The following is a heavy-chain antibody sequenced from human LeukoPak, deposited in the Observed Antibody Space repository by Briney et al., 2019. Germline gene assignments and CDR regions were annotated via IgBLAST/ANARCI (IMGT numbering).Heavy chain of an antibody. J-gene: IGHJ5*02. CDR2: INPNSDGT. CDR1: GYTFTGYY. Sequence: SVKVSCKASGYTFTGYYIHWVRQAPGQGLEWMGWINPNSDGTKYTEKFQGWVTMTRDTSISTAYMELSRLRSDDTAVYYCARNHFSGSYDHWFDPWGQGTLVTVSP. CDR3: ARNHFSGSYDHWFDP. D-gene: IGHD3-10*01. V-gene: IGHV1-2*04.